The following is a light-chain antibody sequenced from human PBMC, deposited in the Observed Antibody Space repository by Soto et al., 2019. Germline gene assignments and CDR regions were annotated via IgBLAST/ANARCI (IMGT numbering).Light chain of an antibody. CDR2: GAS. Sequence: EIVLPQSPGTLSLSPGELAPLYFSASQSVINNYLAWYQQKPGQAPRLLIYGASNRATGIPDRFSGSGSGTDFTLTISRLEPEDFAVYYCQQYGSSGTFGQGTKVDIK. CDR1: QSVINNY. J-gene: IGKJ1*01. V-gene: IGKV3-20*01. CDR3: QQYGSSGT.